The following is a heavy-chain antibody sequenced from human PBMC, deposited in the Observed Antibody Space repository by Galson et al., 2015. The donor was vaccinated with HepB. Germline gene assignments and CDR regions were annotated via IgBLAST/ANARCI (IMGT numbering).Heavy chain of an antibody. D-gene: IGHD2-21*02. CDR1: GYTFTSYA. CDR3: ARGIYCGGDCYTPVDY. J-gene: IGHJ4*02. CDR2: INAGNGNT. Sequence: SVKVSCKASGYTFTSYAMHWVRQAPGQRLEWMGWINAGNGNTKYSQKFQGRVTITRDTSASTAYMELSSLRSEDTAVYYCARGIYCGGDCYTPVDYWGQGTLVTVSS. V-gene: IGHV1-3*01.